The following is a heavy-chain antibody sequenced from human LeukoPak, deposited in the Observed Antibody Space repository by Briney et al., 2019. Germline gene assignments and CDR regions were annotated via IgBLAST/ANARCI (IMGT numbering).Heavy chain of an antibody. CDR3: ANEGYYDSSGYHGDY. D-gene: IGHD3-22*01. CDR2: ISGSGGST. J-gene: IGHJ4*02. CDR1: GFTFSSYA. Sequence: GGSLRLSCAASGFTFSSYAMSWVRQAPGKGLEWVSSISGSGGSTYYADSVKGRFTISRDNSKNTLYLQMNSLRAEDTAVYYCANEGYYDSSGYHGDYWGQGTLVTVSS. V-gene: IGHV3-23*01.